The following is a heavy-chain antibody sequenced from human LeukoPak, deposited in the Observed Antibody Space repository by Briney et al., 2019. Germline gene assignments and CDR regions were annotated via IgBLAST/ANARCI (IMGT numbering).Heavy chain of an antibody. D-gene: IGHD3-10*01. CDR1: GFTFSSYA. CDR2: ISGSGDNT. CDR3: AREGVRGSGSYYNVKDY. V-gene: IGHV3-23*01. Sequence: PGESLRLSCAASGFTFSSYAMTWVRQAPGKGLEWVSSISGSGDNTYYADSVKGRFTISRDNSKNTLYLQMNSLRAEDTAVYYCAREGVRGSGSYYNVKDYWGQGSLVTVSS. J-gene: IGHJ4*02.